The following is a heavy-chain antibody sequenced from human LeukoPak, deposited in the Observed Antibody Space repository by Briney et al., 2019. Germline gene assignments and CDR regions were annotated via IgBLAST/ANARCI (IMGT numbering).Heavy chain of an antibody. J-gene: IGHJ3*02. Sequence: PSETLSLTCTVSGGSISSSSYYWGWIRQPPGKRLEWIGSIYYSGSTYYNPSLKSRVTISVDTSKNQFSLKLSSVTAADTAVYYCARAGWGSYDAFDIWGQGTMVTASS. CDR1: GGSISSSSYY. CDR2: IYYSGST. D-gene: IGHD7-27*01. V-gene: IGHV4-39*07. CDR3: ARAGWGSYDAFDI.